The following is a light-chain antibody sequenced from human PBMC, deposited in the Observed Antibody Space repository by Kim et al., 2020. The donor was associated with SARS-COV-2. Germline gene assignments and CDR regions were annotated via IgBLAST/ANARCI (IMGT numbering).Light chain of an antibody. Sequence: VNISCSGGRSNIGGNSVSWFQHLPGAAATLLIYKNDYRPSGVPDRFSGSKSGTSASLAISGRQSEDEADYYCAAWDDSMNGRGVFGGGTQLTVL. J-gene: IGLJ2*01. V-gene: IGLV1-44*01. CDR1: RSNIGGNS. CDR2: KND. CDR3: AAWDDSMNGRGV.